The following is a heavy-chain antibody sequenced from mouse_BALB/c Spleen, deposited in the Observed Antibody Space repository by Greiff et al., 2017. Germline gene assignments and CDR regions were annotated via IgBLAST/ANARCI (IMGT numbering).Heavy chain of an antibody. V-gene: IGHV1-55*01. Sequence: QVQLQQPGAELVKPGASVKMSCKASGYTFTSYWINWVKQRPGQGLEWIGDIYPGRGITNYNEKFKSKATLTADKSSSTAYMELRSLTSEDSAVYYCTREELVYYFDYWGQGTTRTVSS. CDR3: TREELVYYFDY. D-gene: IGHD4-1*01. CDR2: IYPGRGIT. CDR1: GYTFTSYW. J-gene: IGHJ2*01.